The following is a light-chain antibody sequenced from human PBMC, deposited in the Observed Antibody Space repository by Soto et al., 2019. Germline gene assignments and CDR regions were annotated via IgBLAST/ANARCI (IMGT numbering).Light chain of an antibody. CDR3: QQRSNWPQFA. CDR2: DAS. V-gene: IGKV3-11*01. CDR1: QSVSSY. Sequence: EIVLTQSPATLSLSPGERATLSCRASQSVSSYLAWYQQKPGQAPRLLIYDASNSATGIPARFSGSGSGTDFTLTISSLETDSFAVYYCQQRSNWPQFAFGQGTRLEIK. J-gene: IGKJ5*01.